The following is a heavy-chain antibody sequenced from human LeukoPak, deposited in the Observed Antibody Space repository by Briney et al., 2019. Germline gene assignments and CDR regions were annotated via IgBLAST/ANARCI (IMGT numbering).Heavy chain of an antibody. CDR2: LYHSGST. CDR1: GYSISSVYY. CDR3: ARDRATTVTTGHFDY. V-gene: IGHV4-38-2*02. D-gene: IGHD4-17*01. J-gene: IGHJ4*02. Sequence: PSETLSLTCTVSGYSISSVYYWGWIRQPPGKGLEWIGSLYHSGSTYYNPSLKSRVTISVDTSKNQFSLKLSSVTAADTAVYYCARDRATTVTTGHFDYWGQGTLVTVSS.